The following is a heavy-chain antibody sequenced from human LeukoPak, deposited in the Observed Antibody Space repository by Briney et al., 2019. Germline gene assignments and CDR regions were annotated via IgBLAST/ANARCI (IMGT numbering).Heavy chain of an antibody. D-gene: IGHD2-2*01. CDR3: DSATSYSQSFQGQVTISADKSISYAYLQWSSLRASATDMYYCARLITMVRGDRYFDL. V-gene: IGHV5-51*04. J-gene: IGHJ2*01. Sequence: GESLKISCMGSGNRFTNYCIGWVRQMPGKGLEWMGMIYSIDSDTRYSPSFQGQVTISADKPISSSYRRWSSLSAPQTAIYYRDSATSYSQSFQGQVTISADKSISYAYLQWSSLRASATDMYYCARLITMVRGDRYFDLWGRGTLVTVSS. CDR1: GNRFTNYC. CDR2: IYSIDSDT.